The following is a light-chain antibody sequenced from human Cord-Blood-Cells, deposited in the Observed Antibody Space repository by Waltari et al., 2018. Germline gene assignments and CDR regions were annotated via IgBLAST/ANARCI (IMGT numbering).Light chain of an antibody. CDR3: CSYAGSSTYYV. CDR2: EGR. CDR1: SSGVGRYKL. Sequence: QSALTQPASVSGSPGQTIPISCTRTSSGVGRYKLVSWYQQHPGKAPKLMIYEGRKRPSGVSSRFAASKASNTASLTISGLQAEDEADYYCCSYAGSSTYYVFGTGTKVTVL. J-gene: IGLJ1*01. V-gene: IGLV2-23*01.